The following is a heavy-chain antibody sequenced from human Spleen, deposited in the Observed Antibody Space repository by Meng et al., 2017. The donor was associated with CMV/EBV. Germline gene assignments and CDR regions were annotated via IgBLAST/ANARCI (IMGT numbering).Heavy chain of an antibody. J-gene: IGHJ4*02. CDR1: GFTFSSYE. V-gene: IGHV3-48*03. CDR3: ARDSSGWTPYPDY. Sequence: GGSLRLSCAASGFTFSSYEMNWVRQAPGKGLEWVSYITSSGSTTYYADSVKGRFTISRDNAKNSLYLQMNSLRAEDTAVYYCARDSSGWTPYPDYWGQGTLVTVSS. D-gene: IGHD6-19*01. CDR2: ITSSGSTT.